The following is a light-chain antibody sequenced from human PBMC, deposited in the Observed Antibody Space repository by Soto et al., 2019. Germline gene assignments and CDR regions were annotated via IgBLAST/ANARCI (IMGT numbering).Light chain of an antibody. CDR2: GAS. CDR3: QQYNKWPLS. CDR1: QSVSSN. V-gene: IGKV3D-15*01. Sequence: EIVMTQSPATLSVSPGERATLSCRASQSVSSNLAWYQQKPGQAPRLLIYGASTRATGIPARFSGRGSGTEFTLTISSLESEDFAVYYCQQYNKWPLSFGGGTKVETK. J-gene: IGKJ4*01.